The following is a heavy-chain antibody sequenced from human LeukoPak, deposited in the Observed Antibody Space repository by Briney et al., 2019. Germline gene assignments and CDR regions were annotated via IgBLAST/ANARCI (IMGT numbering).Heavy chain of an antibody. Sequence: SETLSLTCTVSGGSISSYYWSWIRQPPGKGLEWIGYIYYSGSTNYNPSLKSRVTLSVDTSKNQFSLKLNSVTAADTAVYYCARVKSSGRGIGFNYWGQGTLVTVSS. J-gene: IGHJ4*02. CDR2: IYYSGST. CDR1: GGSISSYY. CDR3: ARVKSSGRGIGFNY. V-gene: IGHV4-59*01. D-gene: IGHD6-19*01.